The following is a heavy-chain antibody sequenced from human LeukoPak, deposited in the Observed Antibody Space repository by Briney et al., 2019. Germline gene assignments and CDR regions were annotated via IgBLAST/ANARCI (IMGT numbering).Heavy chain of an antibody. D-gene: IGHD5-24*01. V-gene: IGHV4-59*08. CDR3: ARHRDGHFYDY. Sequence: PSETLSLTCTFSGGSIRSYYWSWIRQPPGKGREWIGYISYSGSTNYNPSLKSRVTISVDTSKNQFSLKLSSVTAADTAVYYCARHRDGHFYDYWGQGTLVTVSS. CDR2: ISYSGST. CDR1: GGSIRSYY. J-gene: IGHJ4*02.